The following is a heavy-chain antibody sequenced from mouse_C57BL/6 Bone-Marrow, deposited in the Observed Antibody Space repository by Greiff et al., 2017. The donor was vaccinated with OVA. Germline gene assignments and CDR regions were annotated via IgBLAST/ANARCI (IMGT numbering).Heavy chain of an antibody. V-gene: IGHV1-59*01. D-gene: IGHD1-1*01. CDR2: IDPSDSYT. CDR3: AREILRSYAMDY. Sequence: QVQLQQSGAELVRPGTSVKLSCKASGYTFTSYWMHWVKQRPGQGLEWIGVIDPSDSYTNYNQKFKGKATLTVDTSSSTAYMQLSSLTSEDSAVYYCAREILRSYAMDYWGQGTSVTVSS. J-gene: IGHJ4*01. CDR1: GYTFTSYW.